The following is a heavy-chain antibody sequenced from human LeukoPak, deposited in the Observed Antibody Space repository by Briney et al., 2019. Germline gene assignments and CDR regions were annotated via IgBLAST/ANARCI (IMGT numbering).Heavy chain of an antibody. Sequence: SETLSLTCTVSGGSISSSSYYWGWIRQPPGKGLEWIGSIYYSGSTYYNPSLKSRVTISVDTSKNQLSLKLSSVTAADTAVYYCASVLLGPDAFDIWGQGTMVTVSS. CDR3: ASVLLGPDAFDI. CDR2: IYYSGST. J-gene: IGHJ3*02. CDR1: GGSISSSSYY. D-gene: IGHD2-8*02. V-gene: IGHV4-39*01.